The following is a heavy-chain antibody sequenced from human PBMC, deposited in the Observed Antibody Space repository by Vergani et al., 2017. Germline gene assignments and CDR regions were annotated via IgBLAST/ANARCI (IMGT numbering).Heavy chain of an antibody. J-gene: IGHJ6*03. V-gene: IGHV4-34*01. CDR1: GGSFSGDY. CDR3: ARLSFGSGSYMDV. D-gene: IGHD3-3*01. Sequence: QVQLQQWGAGLLKPSETLSLTFVVYGGSFSGDYWSWIRQPPGKGLEWIGEINRSGSTNYNPSLKSRVTISVDTSKNQFSLKLNSVTAADTAVYYCARLSFGSGSYMDVWGKGTTVTVSS. CDR2: INRSGST.